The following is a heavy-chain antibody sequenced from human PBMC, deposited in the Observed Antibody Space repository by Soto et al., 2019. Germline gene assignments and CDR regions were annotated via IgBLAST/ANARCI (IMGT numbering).Heavy chain of an antibody. V-gene: IGHV3-64D*06. Sequence: GGSLRLSCSVSGFTFSNFAMHWVRQAPGKGLEYVSGITSEGGTTWHADSVKDRFTISRDNSKNILYLQVSSLRVEDTAIYYCVKGNQLLRYYFESWGPGTLVTVSS. CDR1: GFTFSNFA. CDR2: ITSEGGTT. CDR3: VKGNQLLRYYFES. D-gene: IGHD2-15*01. J-gene: IGHJ4*01.